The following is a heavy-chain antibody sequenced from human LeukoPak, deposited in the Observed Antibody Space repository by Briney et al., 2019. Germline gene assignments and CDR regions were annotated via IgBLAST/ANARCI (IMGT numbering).Heavy chain of an antibody. Sequence: SETLSLTCAVYGGSFTGYYWSWIRQPPGKGLEWIGEINHSGSTNYNPSLKSRVSISVDTSKNQFSLKLSSVTAADTAVYYCARLSSSWYYYYYGMDVWAKGPRSPSP. CDR1: GGSFTGYY. D-gene: IGHD6-13*01. J-gene: IGHJ6*02. CDR3: ARLSSSWYYYYYGMDV. CDR2: INHSGST. V-gene: IGHV4-34*01.